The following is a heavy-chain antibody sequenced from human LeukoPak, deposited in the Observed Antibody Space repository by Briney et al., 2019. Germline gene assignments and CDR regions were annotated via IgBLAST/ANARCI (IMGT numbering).Heavy chain of an antibody. CDR3: ARGPPLWFGELNYYYGMDV. V-gene: IGHV1-2*02. CDR1: GGTFSSYA. D-gene: IGHD3-10*01. CDR2: INPNSGGT. J-gene: IGHJ6*02. Sequence: ASVKVSCKASGGTFSSYAISWVRQAPGQGLEWMGWINPNSGGTNYAQKFQGRVTMTRDTSISTAYMELSRLRSDDTAVYYCARGPPLWFGELNYYYGMDVWGQGTTVTVSS.